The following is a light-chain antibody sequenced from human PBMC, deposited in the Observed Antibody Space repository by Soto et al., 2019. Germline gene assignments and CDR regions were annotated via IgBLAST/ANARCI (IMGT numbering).Light chain of an antibody. CDR2: GNS. CDR3: LSYDSSLSGYV. J-gene: IGLJ1*01. Sequence: QSVLTQPPSVSGAPGQRVTISCTGSSSNIGAGYDVHWYQQLPGTAPKLLIYGNSNRPSGVPDRFSGSKSGTSASLAITGLQAEDEAHYYCLSYDSSLSGYVFGTGTKLTVL. V-gene: IGLV1-40*01. CDR1: SSNIGAGYD.